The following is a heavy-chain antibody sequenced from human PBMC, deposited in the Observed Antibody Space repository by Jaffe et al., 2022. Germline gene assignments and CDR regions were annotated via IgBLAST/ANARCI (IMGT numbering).Heavy chain of an antibody. CDR1: GFTFSNYW. J-gene: IGHJ4*02. Sequence: EVQLVESGGGLVQPGGSLRLSCAASGFTFSNYWMSWVRQAPGKGLEWVANIKQDGSEKYYVDSVKGRFTISRDNAKNSLYLQMNSLRAEDTAVYYCARVTGESLWFGEPVLGVNYFDYWGQGTLVTVSS. CDR3: ARVTGESLWFGEPVLGVNYFDY. V-gene: IGHV3-7*05. CDR2: IKQDGSEK. D-gene: IGHD3-10*01.